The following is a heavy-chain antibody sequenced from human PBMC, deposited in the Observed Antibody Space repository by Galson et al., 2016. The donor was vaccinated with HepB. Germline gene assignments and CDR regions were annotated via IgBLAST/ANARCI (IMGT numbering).Heavy chain of an antibody. Sequence: SLRLSCAASGFTVSRNCMSWVRQAPGKGLEWVSVIYGGGTIYYADSVKGRFTISRDSSRNTLYLQMNSPRAEDTALYYCAARDYGDYPYFDFWGQGTLVTVSS. J-gene: IGHJ4*02. D-gene: IGHD4-17*01. CDR3: AARDYGDYPYFDF. CDR2: IYGGGTI. V-gene: IGHV3-53*01. CDR1: GFTVSRNC.